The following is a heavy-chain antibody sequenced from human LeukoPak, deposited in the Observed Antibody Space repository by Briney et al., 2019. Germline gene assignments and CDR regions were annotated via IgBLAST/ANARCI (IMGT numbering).Heavy chain of an antibody. J-gene: IGHJ3*02. V-gene: IGHV3-13*01. Sequence: GGSLRLSCAASGFTFSSYDMHWVRHATGKGLEWVSAIGTAGDTYYPGSVKGRFTISRENAKISLYLQMNSLRAGDTAVYYCARGYCSGGSCYSLDAFDIWGQGTMVTVSS. CDR3: ARGYCSGGSCYSLDAFDI. D-gene: IGHD2-15*01. CDR1: GFTFSSYD. CDR2: IGTAGDT.